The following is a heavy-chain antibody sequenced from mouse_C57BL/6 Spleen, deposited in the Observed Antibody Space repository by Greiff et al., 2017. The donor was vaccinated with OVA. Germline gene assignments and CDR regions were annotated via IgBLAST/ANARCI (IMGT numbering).Heavy chain of an antibody. CDR1: GYTFTSYW. D-gene: IGHD2-14*01. V-gene: IGHV1-69*01. Sequence: VQLQQPGAELVMPGASVKLSCKASGYTFTSYWMHWVKQRPGQGLEWIGEIDPSDSYTNYNQKFKGKSTLTVDKSSSTAYMQLSSLTSEDSAVYYGARWGTSGYFDVWGTGTTVTVSS. CDR2: IDPSDSYT. CDR3: ARWGTSGYFDV. J-gene: IGHJ1*03.